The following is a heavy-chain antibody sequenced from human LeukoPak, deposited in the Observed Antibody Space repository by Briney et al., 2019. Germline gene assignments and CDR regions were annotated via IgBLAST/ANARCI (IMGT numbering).Heavy chain of an antibody. CDR1: GYTLTELP. CDR2: INPNSGGT. J-gene: IGHJ5*02. Sequence: ASVKVSCTVSGYTLTELPMHWVRQAPGQGLEWMGRINPNSGGTNYAQKFQGRVTMTRDTSISTAYMELSRLRSDDTAVYYCAREIAVAGTDRWFDPWGQGTLVTVSS. CDR3: AREIAVAGTDRWFDP. D-gene: IGHD6-19*01. V-gene: IGHV1-2*06.